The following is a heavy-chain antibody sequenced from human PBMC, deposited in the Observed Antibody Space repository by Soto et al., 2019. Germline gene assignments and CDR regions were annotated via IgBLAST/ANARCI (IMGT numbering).Heavy chain of an antibody. CDR1: GDTFSNYA. Sequence: GASVKVSCKASGDTFSNYAVSWVLQAPGQGLEWMGGIIPIFGTANYAQKFQGRVTISADESTSTAYMELSSLRSEDTAVYYCARPRPGGAFYYVFDYWGPGTLVTVSS. CDR2: IIPIFGTA. V-gene: IGHV1-69*13. D-gene: IGHD3-22*01. J-gene: IGHJ4*02. CDR3: ARPRPGGAFYYVFDY.